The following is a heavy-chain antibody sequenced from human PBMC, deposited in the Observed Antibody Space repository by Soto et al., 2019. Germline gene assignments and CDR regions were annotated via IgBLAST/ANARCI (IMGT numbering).Heavy chain of an antibody. Sequence: QVQLVESGGGVVQPGRSLRLSCAASGFTFSSYGMHWVRQAPGKGLEWVAVISYDGSNKYYADSVKGRFTISRDNAKKPQYQQMNLRGAENAVVYYCGEGREAFGMSYYDSSGYPLDYWGQGTLVTVSS. J-gene: IGHJ4*02. V-gene: IGHV3-30*18. CDR3: GEGREAFGMSYYDSSGYPLDY. CDR2: ISYDGSNK. D-gene: IGHD3-22*01. CDR1: GFTFSSYG.